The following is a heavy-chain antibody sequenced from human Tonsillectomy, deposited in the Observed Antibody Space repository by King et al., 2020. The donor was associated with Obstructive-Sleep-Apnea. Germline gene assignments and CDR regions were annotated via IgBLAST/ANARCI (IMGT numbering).Heavy chain of an antibody. CDR1: GFTFRDYA. Sequence: VQLVESGGGLVQPGRSLRLSCTASGFTFRDYAISWFRQAPGKGLEWVGFIRSNAYGGTTEYAASVKGRFTISRDDSESIAYLQMSSLITEDTAVYYCTRENWNRSFDPWGQGTLVTVSS. D-gene: IGHD1-1*01. CDR3: TRENWNRSFDP. CDR2: IRSNAYGGTT. V-gene: IGHV3-49*03. J-gene: IGHJ5*02.